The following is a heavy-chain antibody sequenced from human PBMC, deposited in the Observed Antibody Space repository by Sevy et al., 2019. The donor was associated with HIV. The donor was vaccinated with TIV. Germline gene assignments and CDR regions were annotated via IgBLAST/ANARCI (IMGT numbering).Heavy chain of an antibody. CDR1: GFTFSSYG. D-gene: IGHD6-19*01. J-gene: IGHJ6*02. CDR2: IWYDGSNK. V-gene: IGHV3-33*01. Sequence: GGSLRLSCAASGFTFSSYGMHWVRQAPGKGLEWVAVIWYDGSNKYYADSVKGRFTISRDNSKNTLYLQMNSLRAEDTAVYYCATDLNEAVAGLGVYYYYYGMDVWGQGTTVTVSS. CDR3: ATDLNEAVAGLGVYYYYYGMDV.